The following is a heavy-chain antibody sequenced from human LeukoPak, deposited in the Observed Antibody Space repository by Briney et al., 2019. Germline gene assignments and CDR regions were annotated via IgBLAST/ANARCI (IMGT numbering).Heavy chain of an antibody. J-gene: IGHJ3*01. Sequence: SETLSLTCAVYGGSFSGYYWSWIRQPPGKGLEWIGEINHSGSTNYNPSLKSRVTISVDTSKNQFSLKLSSVPAADTAVYYCARAIGFWSGYYSWRDAFDVWGQGTMVTVSS. CDR3: ARAIGFWSGYYSWRDAFDV. CDR1: GGSFSGYY. CDR2: INHSGST. D-gene: IGHD3-3*01. V-gene: IGHV4-34*01.